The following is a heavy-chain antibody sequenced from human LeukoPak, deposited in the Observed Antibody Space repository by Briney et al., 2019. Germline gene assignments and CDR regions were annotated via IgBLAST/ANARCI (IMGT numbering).Heavy chain of an antibody. Sequence: PGASLRLSCAASGFTFSSYAMSWVRQAPGKGLEWVSAISGSGGSTYYADSVKGRFTISRDNSKNTLYLRMNSLRAEDTAVYYCAKEGARTSGYFDYWGQGTLVTVSS. CDR3: AKEGARTSGYFDY. CDR2: ISGSGGST. J-gene: IGHJ4*02. V-gene: IGHV3-23*01. D-gene: IGHD3-10*01. CDR1: GFTFSSYA.